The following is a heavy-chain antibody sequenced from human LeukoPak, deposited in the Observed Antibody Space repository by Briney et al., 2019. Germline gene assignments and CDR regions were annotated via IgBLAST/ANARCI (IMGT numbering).Heavy chain of an antibody. CDR2: IRYDGSNK. V-gene: IGHV3-30*02. CDR1: GFTFSNAW. D-gene: IGHD6-19*01. J-gene: IGHJ4*02. CDR3: AKDLAIAVAGRDFDPLDFDY. Sequence: PGGSLRLSCAASGFTFSNAWMSWVRQAPGKGLEWVAFIRYDGSNKYYADSVKGRFTISRDNSKNTLYLQMNSLRAEDTAVYYCAKDLAIAVAGRDFDPLDFDYWGQGTLVTVSS.